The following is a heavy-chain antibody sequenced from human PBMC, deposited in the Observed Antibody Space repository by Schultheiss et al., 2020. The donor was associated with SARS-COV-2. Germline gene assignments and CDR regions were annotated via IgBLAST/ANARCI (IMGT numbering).Heavy chain of an antibody. V-gene: IGHV3-23*01. D-gene: IGHD3-16*01. J-gene: IGHJ6*03. CDR3: AKAGGLLHYYYYYYMDV. CDR1: GFTFSSYA. Sequence: LSCAASGFTFSSYAMSWVRQAPGKGLEWVSAISGSGGSTYYADSVKGRFIISRDNSRNTLYLQTNSLRAEDTAVYYCAKAGGLLHYYYYYYMDVWGKGTTVTVSS. CDR2: ISGSGGST.